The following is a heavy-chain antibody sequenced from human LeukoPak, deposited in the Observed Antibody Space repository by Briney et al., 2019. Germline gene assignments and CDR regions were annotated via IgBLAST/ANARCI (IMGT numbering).Heavy chain of an antibody. CDR2: INPNSGGT. CDR3: ARHYYDSSGYTYYFDY. Sequence: ASVKVSCKASGYTFTGYYMHWVRQAPGQGLEWMGWINPNSGGTNYAQKFQGRVTITTDESTSTAYMELSSLRSEDTAVYYCARHYYDSSGYTYYFDYWGQGTLVTVSS. V-gene: IGHV1-2*02. CDR1: GYTFTGYY. J-gene: IGHJ4*02. D-gene: IGHD3-22*01.